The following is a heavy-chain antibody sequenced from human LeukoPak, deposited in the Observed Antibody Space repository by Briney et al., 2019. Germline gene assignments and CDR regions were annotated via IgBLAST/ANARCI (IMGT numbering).Heavy chain of an antibody. D-gene: IGHD3-16*01. CDR2: IKQDGSEK. Sequence: PGGSLRLSCVASGFTFSSYYMSWVRQAPGKGLEWVANIKQDGSEKDYVDSVKGRFTISRDNAKNSLYLQMNSLRAEDTAVYYCARARGIITFGGEGWFDPWGQGTLVTVSS. CDR3: ARARGIITFGGEGWFDP. CDR1: GFTFSSYY. J-gene: IGHJ5*02. V-gene: IGHV3-7*03.